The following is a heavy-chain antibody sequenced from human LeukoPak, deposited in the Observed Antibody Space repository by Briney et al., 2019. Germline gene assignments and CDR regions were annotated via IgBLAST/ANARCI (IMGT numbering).Heavy chain of an antibody. CDR3: ARDNSKRGDAFDI. Sequence: SETLSLTCTVSGGSISSYYWSWIRQPPGKGLEWIGYIYYSGSTNYNPSLKSRVTISVDTSKNQFSLKLTSVTAADTAVYYCARDNSKRGDAFDIWGHGTMVTVSS. J-gene: IGHJ3*02. V-gene: IGHV4-59*01. CDR1: GGSISSYY. CDR2: IYYSGST. D-gene: IGHD1-1*01.